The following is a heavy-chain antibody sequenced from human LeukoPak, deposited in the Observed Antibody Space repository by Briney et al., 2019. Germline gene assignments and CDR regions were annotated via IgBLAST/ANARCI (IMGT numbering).Heavy chain of an antibody. Sequence: SETPSLTRTVSGGSISGYYWSWIRKPPRKGLEWIGYIYYSGSTNYNPSLKSRVTISADTSKNHFSLKMTSVTAADTAVYYCARGGGYCSGGSCYHFDYWGQGTLVTVSS. CDR1: GGSISGYY. D-gene: IGHD2-15*01. J-gene: IGHJ4*02. CDR3: ARGGGYCSGGSCYHFDY. CDR2: IYYSGST. V-gene: IGHV4-59*01.